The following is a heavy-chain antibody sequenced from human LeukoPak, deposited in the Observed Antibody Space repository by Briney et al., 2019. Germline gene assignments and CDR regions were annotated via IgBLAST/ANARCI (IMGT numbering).Heavy chain of an antibody. V-gene: IGHV3-48*01. Sequence: GGSLGLSFAASGFTFSSYSMNWVRQAPGKGLEWVSYISSSSSTIYYADSVKGRFTISRDNAKNSLYLQMNSLRAEDTAVYYCARSGYNSGTTHYWRQGTLATVSS. CDR2: ISSSSSTI. CDR3: ARSGYNSGTTHY. CDR1: GFTFSSYS. J-gene: IGHJ4*02. D-gene: IGHD1-1*01.